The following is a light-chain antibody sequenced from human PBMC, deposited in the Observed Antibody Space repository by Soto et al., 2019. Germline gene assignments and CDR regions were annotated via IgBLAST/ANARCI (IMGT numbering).Light chain of an antibody. CDR2: LNSDGSH. V-gene: IGLV4-69*01. CDR3: QTWGTGIVV. J-gene: IGLJ2*01. CDR1: SGHSSYG. Sequence: QLVLTQSPSASASLGASVKLTCTLSSGHSSYGIAWHQQQPEKGPRYLMKLNSDGSHSRGDGLPDRFSGSSSGAERYLTISSLQSEDEADYYCQTWGTGIVVFGGGTKLTVL.